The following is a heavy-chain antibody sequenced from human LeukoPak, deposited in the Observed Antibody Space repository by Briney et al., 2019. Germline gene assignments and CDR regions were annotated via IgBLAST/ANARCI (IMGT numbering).Heavy chain of an antibody. Sequence: PGGSLRLSCAVSGFTFSSYGMSWVRQAPGKGLEWVSAISGSGGSTYYADSVKGRFTISRDNSKNTLYLQMNSLRAEDTAVYYCAKDQIYSYERLDYQNDYWGQGTLVTVSS. CDR1: GFTFSSYG. D-gene: IGHD5-18*01. J-gene: IGHJ4*02. CDR2: ISGSGGST. CDR3: AKDQIYSYERLDYQNDY. V-gene: IGHV3-23*01.